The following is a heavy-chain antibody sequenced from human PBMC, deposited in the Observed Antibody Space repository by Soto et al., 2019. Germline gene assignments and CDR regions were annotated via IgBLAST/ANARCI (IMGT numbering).Heavy chain of an antibody. CDR2: ISAYSRNT. V-gene: IGHV1-18*01. J-gene: IGHJ6*02. Sequence: GASVKVSCKATDYTFTSYGISWVRQAPGQGLEWMGWISAYSRNTNYAPKIQGRVTMTTDTSTSTAYMELRSLRSDDTAVYYCARVRLELQDYYGMDVWGQGTTVTVSS. CDR3: ARVRLELQDYYGMDV. D-gene: IGHD1-7*01. CDR1: DYTFTSYG.